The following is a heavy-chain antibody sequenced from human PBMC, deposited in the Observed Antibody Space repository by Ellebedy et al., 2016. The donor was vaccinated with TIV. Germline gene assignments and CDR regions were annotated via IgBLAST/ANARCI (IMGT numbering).Heavy chain of an antibody. CDR3: AKNRGASGMPSYFMDV. V-gene: IGHV3-23*01. CDR1: GFTFSNYA. D-gene: IGHD3-10*01. J-gene: IGHJ6*03. CDR2: IAGSGDNT. Sequence: GGSLRLXCAASGFTFSNYAMSWVRQAPGKGLEWVSSIAGSGDNTYYTDSVKGRFTISRDNSKTTLYPQINSVGAEDTAIYYCAKNRGASGMPSYFMDVWGKGTTVTVSS.